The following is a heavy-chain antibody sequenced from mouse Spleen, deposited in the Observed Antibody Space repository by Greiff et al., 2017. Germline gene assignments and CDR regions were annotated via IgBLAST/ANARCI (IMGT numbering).Heavy chain of an antibody. V-gene: IGHV1-15*01. CDR3: TRRAYYGNFAMDY. Sequence: QVHVKQSGAELVRPGASVTLSCKASGYTFTDYEMHWVKQTPVHGLEWIGAIDPETGGTAYNQKFKGKAILTADKSSSTAYMELRSLTSEDSAVYYCTRRAYYGNFAMDYWGQGTSVTVSS. CDR1: GYTFTDYE. J-gene: IGHJ4*01. CDR2: IDPETGGT. D-gene: IGHD2-10*01.